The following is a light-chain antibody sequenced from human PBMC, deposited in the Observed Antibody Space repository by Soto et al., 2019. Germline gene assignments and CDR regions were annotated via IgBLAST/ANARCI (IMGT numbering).Light chain of an antibody. J-gene: IGLJ1*01. V-gene: IGLV1-40*01. CDR2: GNS. Sequence: QSVLTQPPSVSGAPGQMVTISCTGSSSNIGAGYDVHWYQQLPGTAPKLLIYGNSNRPSGVPDRFSGSKSGTSASLAITGLQAEDEADYYCQSYDGSLSDHVFGTGTKVTVL. CDR3: QSYDGSLSDHV. CDR1: SSNIGAGYD.